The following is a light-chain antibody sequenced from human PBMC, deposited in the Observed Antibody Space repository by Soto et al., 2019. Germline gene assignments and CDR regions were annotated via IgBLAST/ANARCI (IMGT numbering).Light chain of an antibody. CDR1: SSNIGSNT. Sequence: QSVLTHPPSASGSPGQRFTISCSGSSSNIGSNTVNWYQQLPGTAPKLLIYSNNQRPSGVPDRFSGSKSGTSASLAISGLQSEDEADYYCAAWDDSLNGYVFGNGTKVTVL. CDR3: AAWDDSLNGYV. V-gene: IGLV1-44*01. J-gene: IGLJ1*01. CDR2: SNN.